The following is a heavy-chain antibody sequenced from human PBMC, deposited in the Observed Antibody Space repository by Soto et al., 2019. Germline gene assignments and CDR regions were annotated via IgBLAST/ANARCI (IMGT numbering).Heavy chain of an antibody. V-gene: IGHV5-51*01. CDR2: IYPGDSDT. CDR1: GYSFTSYW. Sequence: PGESLKISCKGSGYSFTSYWIGWVRQMPGKGLEWMGIIYPGDSDTRYSPSFQGQVTISADKSISTAYLQWSSLKASDTAMYYCARLGWRIFGDLGYMDVWGKGTTVTVSS. CDR3: ARLGWRIFGDLGYMDV. J-gene: IGHJ6*03. D-gene: IGHD3-3*01.